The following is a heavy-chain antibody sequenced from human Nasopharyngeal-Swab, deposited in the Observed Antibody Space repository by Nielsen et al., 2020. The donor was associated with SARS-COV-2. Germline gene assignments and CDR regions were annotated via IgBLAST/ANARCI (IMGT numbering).Heavy chain of an antibody. J-gene: IGHJ4*02. Sequence: SETLSLTCTVSGGSISSYYWSWIRQPPGKGLEWIGYIYYSGSTNYNPSLKSRVTISVDTSKNQFSLKLSSVTAADTAVYYCARISGSGAFDYWGQGTVVTVSS. CDR2: IYYSGST. CDR3: ARISGSGAFDY. V-gene: IGHV4-59*01. CDR1: GGSISSYY. D-gene: IGHD1-26*01.